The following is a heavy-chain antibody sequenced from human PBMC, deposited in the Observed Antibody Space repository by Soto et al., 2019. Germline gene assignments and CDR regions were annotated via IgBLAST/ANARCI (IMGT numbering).Heavy chain of an antibody. CDR3: ARASASSLVRGAVIN. Sequence: SETLSLTCAVYGGSVNGYYWNWIRQPPGKGLEWIGEINHTGGTHYNPSLKSRVTMSVDTSKNHFSLRLNSVTAADTALYFCARASASSLVRGAVINWGRGTQVTVSS. CDR2: INHTGGT. J-gene: IGHJ4*02. V-gene: IGHV4-34*10. D-gene: IGHD3-10*01. CDR1: GGSVNGYY.